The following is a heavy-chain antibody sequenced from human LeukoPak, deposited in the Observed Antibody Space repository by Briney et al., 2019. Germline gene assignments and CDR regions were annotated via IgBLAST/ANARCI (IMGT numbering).Heavy chain of an antibody. J-gene: IGHJ3*02. D-gene: IGHD3-10*01. CDR3: ARDPAGGAFDI. CDR1: GGSISSYY. Sequence: PSETLSLTCTVSGGSISSYYWSWIRQPPGKGLEWIGYIYYSGSTNYNPSLKSRVTISVDTSKNQFSLKLSSVTAADTAVYYCARDPAGGAFDIWGQGTMVTVSS. CDR2: IYYSGST. V-gene: IGHV4-59*01.